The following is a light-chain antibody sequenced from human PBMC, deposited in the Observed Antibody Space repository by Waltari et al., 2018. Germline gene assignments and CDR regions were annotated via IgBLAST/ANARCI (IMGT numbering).Light chain of an antibody. CDR1: SMDVGGYKY. J-gene: IGLJ1*01. CDR3: SSYTSISTPYV. V-gene: IGLV2-14*03. CDR2: DVS. Sequence: QSALTQPASVSGSPGLALTISCTGTSMDVGGYKYVAWYPQHPGQAPKLIVYDVSNRPSGVSSCSSGSKSDDTSSLTISGLQAEDEADYYCSSYTSISTPYVFGTGTKVTVL.